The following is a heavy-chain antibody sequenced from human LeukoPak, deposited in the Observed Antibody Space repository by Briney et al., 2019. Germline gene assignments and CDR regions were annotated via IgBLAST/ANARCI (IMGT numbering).Heavy chain of an antibody. CDR1: GFTFSDYA. CDR3: AKVGSGSYGAYYYYGMDV. Sequence: AGGSLRLSCAASGFTFSDYAMHWVRQAPGKGLEWVAVMSYDESKKFYADSVQGRFTISSDNPKNTLYLQMDSLRAEDTAVYYCAKVGSGSYGAYYYYGMDVWGQGTTVTVSS. J-gene: IGHJ6*02. CDR2: MSYDESKK. V-gene: IGHV3-30*18. D-gene: IGHD3-10*01.